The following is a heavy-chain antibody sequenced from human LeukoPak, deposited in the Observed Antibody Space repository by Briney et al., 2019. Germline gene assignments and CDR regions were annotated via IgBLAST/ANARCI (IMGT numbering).Heavy chain of an antibody. CDR3: AKSDCGSDGCKLLNY. D-gene: IGHD2-21*01. CDR2: INGSGDAT. J-gene: IGHJ4*02. V-gene: IGHV3-23*01. Sequence: GGSLRLSCAASGFIFSHYTMTWVRQAPGKGLEWVSSINGSGDATKYADSVMGRFTISRDNSKNTVSLQMSSLRAEDTAVYYCAKSDCGSDGCKLLNYWGQGTLVTASS. CDR1: GFIFSHYT.